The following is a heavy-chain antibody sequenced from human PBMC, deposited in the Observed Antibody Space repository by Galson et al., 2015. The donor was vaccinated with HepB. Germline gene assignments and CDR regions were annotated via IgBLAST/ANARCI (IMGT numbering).Heavy chain of an antibody. CDR1: GYTFTSYG. Sequence: SVKVSCKASGYTFTSYGISWVRQAPGQGLEWMGWISAYNGNTNYAQKLQGRVTMTTDTSTSTAYMELRSLKSDDTAVYYCARVEWFGESPLHMDVWGKGTTVTVSS. D-gene: IGHD3-10*01. V-gene: IGHV1-18*01. CDR2: ISAYNGNT. J-gene: IGHJ6*03. CDR3: ARVEWFGESPLHMDV.